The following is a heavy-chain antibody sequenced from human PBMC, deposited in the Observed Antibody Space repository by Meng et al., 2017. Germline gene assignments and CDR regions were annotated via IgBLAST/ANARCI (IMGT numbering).Heavy chain of an antibody. CDR1: GFTFSNAW. Sequence: GESLKISCAASGFTFSNAWMSWVRLAPGKGLEWVGRIKSKTDGGTTDYAAPVKGRFTISRDDSKNTLYLQMNSLKTEDTAVYYCTTDPPYSSSAYYYYGMDVWGQGTTVTVSS. J-gene: IGHJ6*02. CDR3: TTDPPYSSSAYYYYGMDV. V-gene: IGHV3-15*01. CDR2: IKSKTDGGTT. D-gene: IGHD6-6*01.